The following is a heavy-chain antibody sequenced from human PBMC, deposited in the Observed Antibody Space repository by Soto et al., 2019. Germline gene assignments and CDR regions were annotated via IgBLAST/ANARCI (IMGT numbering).Heavy chain of an antibody. D-gene: IGHD4-17*01. CDR2: IYYSGST. V-gene: IGHV4-59*08. Sequence: PSETLSLTCTVSGGSISSYYWSWIRQPPGKGLEWIGYIYYSGSTNYNPSLKSRVTISVDTSKNQFSLKLSSVTAADTAVYYCARRYGVYFDDWGQGTLVTVSS. CDR1: GGSISSYY. CDR3: ARRYGVYFDD. J-gene: IGHJ4*02.